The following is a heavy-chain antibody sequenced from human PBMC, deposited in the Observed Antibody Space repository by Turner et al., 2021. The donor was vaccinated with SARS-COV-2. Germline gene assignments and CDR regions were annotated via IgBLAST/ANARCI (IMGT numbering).Heavy chain of an antibody. CDR1: GGPISSSSYF. D-gene: IGHD3-10*01. V-gene: IGHV4-39*01. CDR2: IYYSGTT. J-gene: IGHJ4*02. Sequence: QVQLQESGPGVVKPWETLSPTCPVSGGPISSSSYFWGWIREPPTKELEWIGSIYYSGTTYYNPSLKSRVSLSIDPSKNQFSLNLTSVTAADTALFYCARQAAGQGLDYWGRGILVTVSS. CDR3: ARQAAGQGLDY.